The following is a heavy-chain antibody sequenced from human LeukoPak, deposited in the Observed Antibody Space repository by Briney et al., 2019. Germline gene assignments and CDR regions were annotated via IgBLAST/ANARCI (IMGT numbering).Heavy chain of an antibody. Sequence: GGSLRLSCAASGFTFRNHIISWIRQAPGKGLEWVANMRQDGSEKFYVDSVRGRFTISRDDAKNSLYLQMDSLRAEDTALYYCAREGDAFDFWGQGTMVTVSS. CDR3: AREGDAFDF. J-gene: IGHJ3*01. V-gene: IGHV3-7*01. CDR1: GFTFRNHI. CDR2: MRQDGSEK.